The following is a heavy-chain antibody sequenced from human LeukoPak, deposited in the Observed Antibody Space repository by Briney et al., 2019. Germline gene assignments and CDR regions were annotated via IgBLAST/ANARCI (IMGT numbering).Heavy chain of an antibody. D-gene: IGHD3-10*01. CDR2: IYYSGST. CDR1: GGSISSGGYN. J-gene: IGHJ6*02. CDR3: ARDQRGDSGSYLPYGMDV. Sequence: SETLSLTCTVSGGSISSGGYNWSWIRQHPGKGLEWIGYIYYSGSTYYNPSLKSRVTISVDTSKNQFSLKLSSVTAADTAVYYCARDQRGDSGSYLPYGMDVWGQGTTVTVSS. V-gene: IGHV4-31*03.